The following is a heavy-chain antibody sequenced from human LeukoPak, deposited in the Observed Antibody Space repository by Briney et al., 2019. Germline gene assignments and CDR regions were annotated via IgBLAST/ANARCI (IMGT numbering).Heavy chain of an antibody. V-gene: IGHV4-34*01. Sequence: SETLSLTCAVYGGSFSGYYWSWIRQPPGKGLEWIGEINHSGSTNYNPSLKSRVTISVDTSKNQFSLKLSSVTAADTAVYYCARTYYDYVWGSYPPGGYFDYWGQGTLVTVSS. CDR3: ARTYYDYVWGSYPPGGYFDY. CDR1: GGSFSGYY. D-gene: IGHD3-16*02. CDR2: INHSGST. J-gene: IGHJ4*02.